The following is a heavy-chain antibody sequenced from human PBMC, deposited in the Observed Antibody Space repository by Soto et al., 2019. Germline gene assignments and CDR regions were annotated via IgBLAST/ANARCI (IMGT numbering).Heavy chain of an antibody. CDR3: ARDRPSMITFGGVIAKNYYYYGMDV. CDR2: INPNSGGT. V-gene: IGHV1-2*02. Sequence: ASVKVSCKASGYTFTGYYMHWVRQAPGQGLEWMGWINPNSGGTNYAQKFQGRVTMTRDTSISTAYMELSRLRSDDTAVYYCARDRPSMITFGGVIAKNYYYYGMDVWGQGTTVTVSS. J-gene: IGHJ6*02. D-gene: IGHD3-16*02. CDR1: GYTFTGYY.